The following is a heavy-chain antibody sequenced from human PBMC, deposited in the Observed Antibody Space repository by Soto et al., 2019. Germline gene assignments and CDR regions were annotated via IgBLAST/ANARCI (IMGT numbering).Heavy chain of an antibody. D-gene: IGHD3-22*01. CDR2: IYPGDPDT. J-gene: IGHJ6*02. CDR1: GYSFTSYW. V-gene: IGHV5-51*01. Sequence: GEPLKISCKGSGYSFTSYWIGWARQMPGKGLEWMGIIYPGDPDTRYSPSFQGQVTISADKSISPAYLQWSSLKASDTAMYYCARGGIYYDRTLFYYGMDVWGQGTTVTVS. CDR3: ARGGIYYDRTLFYYGMDV.